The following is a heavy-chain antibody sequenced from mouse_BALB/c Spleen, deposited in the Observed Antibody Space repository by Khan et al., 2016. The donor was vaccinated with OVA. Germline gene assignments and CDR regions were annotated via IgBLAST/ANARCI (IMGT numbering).Heavy chain of an antibody. J-gene: IGHJ1*01. CDR1: GFSFTTYT. D-gene: IGHD2-1*01. CDR2: INSGSTYT. V-gene: IGHV5-6-4*01. CDR3: TRDGNYAHWYFDV. Sequence: EVELVESGGGLVRPGGSLKLSCAASGFSFTTYTMSWVRQTPEKRLEWVATINSGSTYTYYTDSVKGRFTISRDNAKNKLYLQMSSLKAEDTAMYYCTRDGNYAHWYFDVWGAGTTVTVSS.